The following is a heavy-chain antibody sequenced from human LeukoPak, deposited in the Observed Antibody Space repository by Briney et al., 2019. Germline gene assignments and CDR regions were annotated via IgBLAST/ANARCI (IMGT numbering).Heavy chain of an antibody. J-gene: IGHJ4*02. CDR2: FDPEDGET. V-gene: IGHV1-24*01. CDR3: ATGVQICSGGSCDY. Sequence: ASVKVSCKVSGYTLTELSMHWVRQAPGKGLEWMGGFDPEDGETIYAQKFQGRVTMTEDTSTDTAYMELSSLGSEDTAVYYCATGVQICSGGSCDYWGQGTLVTVSS. CDR1: GYTLTELS. D-gene: IGHD2-15*01.